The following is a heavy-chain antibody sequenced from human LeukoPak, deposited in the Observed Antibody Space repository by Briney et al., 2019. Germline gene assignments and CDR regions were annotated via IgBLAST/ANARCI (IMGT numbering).Heavy chain of an antibody. J-gene: IGHJ4*02. Sequence: ASVTVSCKASGYTFIGYYMHWVRQAPGQGLEWMGWINPNSGGTNYAQKFQGRVTMTRDTPISTAYMELSRLRSDDTAVYYCANGYSSSWYDYWGQGTLVTVSS. D-gene: IGHD6-13*01. CDR2: INPNSGGT. CDR1: GYTFIGYY. CDR3: ANGYSSSWYDY. V-gene: IGHV1-2*02.